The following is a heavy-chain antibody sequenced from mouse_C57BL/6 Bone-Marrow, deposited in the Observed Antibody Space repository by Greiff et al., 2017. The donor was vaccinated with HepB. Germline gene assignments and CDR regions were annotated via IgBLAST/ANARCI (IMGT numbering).Heavy chain of an antibody. CDR2: IDPSDSYI. CDR3: AIRASLLSWLAY. J-gene: IGHJ3*01. CDR1: GYTFTSYW. D-gene: IGHD2-1*01. V-gene: IGHV1-50*01. Sequence: VQLQQSGAEFVKPGASVKLSCKASGYTFTSYWMQWVKQRPGQGLEWIGEIDPSDSYINYNQKFKGKATLTVDTSSSTAYMQLSSLTSEDSAVYYCAIRASLLSWLAYWGQGTGVTVSA.